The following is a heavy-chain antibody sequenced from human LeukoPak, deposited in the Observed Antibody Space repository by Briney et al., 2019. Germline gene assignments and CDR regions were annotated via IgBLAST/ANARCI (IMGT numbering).Heavy chain of an antibody. J-gene: IGHJ4*02. CDR1: GFTFSSYS. D-gene: IGHD4-23*01. CDR3: ASDYGGNSEVNY. CDR2: ISSSSSYI. V-gene: IGHV3-21*01. Sequence: GGSLRLSCAASGFTFSSYSMTWVRQAPGKGLEWVSSISSSSSYIYYADSVRGRFTISRDNAKNSLYLQMNSLRAEDTAVYYCASDYGGNSEVNYWGQGTLVTVSS.